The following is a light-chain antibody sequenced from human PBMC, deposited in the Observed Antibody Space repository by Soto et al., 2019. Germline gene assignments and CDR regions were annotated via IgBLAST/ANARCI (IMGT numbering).Light chain of an antibody. Sequence: EIVLTQSPGTLYLSPGERATLSCRTSQSISSRNLAWYQQKPGQAPRLLIYGASSRATGIPDRFSGSGSGTDFTLTISRLEPEDFAVYYCQQYGSSPLTFGGGTKVEIK. CDR1: QSISSRN. V-gene: IGKV3-20*01. J-gene: IGKJ4*01. CDR3: QQYGSSPLT. CDR2: GAS.